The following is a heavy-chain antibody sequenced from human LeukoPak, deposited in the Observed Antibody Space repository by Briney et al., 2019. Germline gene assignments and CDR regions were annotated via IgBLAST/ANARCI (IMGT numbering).Heavy chain of an antibody. J-gene: IGHJ4*02. CDR2: IYYSGST. Sequence: SETLSLTCTVSGGSISSSSYYWGWIRQPPGKGLEWIGSIYYSGSTYYNPSLKSRVTISVDTSKNQFSLKLSPVTAADTAVYYCASQEGLWTGDYWGQGTLVTVSS. CDR1: GGSISSSSYY. CDR3: ASQEGLWTGDY. D-gene: IGHD4/OR15-4a*01. V-gene: IGHV4-39*01.